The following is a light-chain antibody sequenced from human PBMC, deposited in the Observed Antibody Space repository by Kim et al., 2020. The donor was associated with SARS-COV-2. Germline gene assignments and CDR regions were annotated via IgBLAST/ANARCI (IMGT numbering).Light chain of an antibody. J-gene: IGKJ1*01. CDR3: QQWHDWPQT. CDR2: GAS. V-gene: IGKV3-15*01. CDR1: QSVRTN. Sequence: EIVMTQSPATLSVSPGERATLSCRASQSVRTNIAWYQQKPGQGPRLLIYGASARATGVPARFSGSQSGTEFTLTFSSLQSEEFAVYYCQQWHDWPQTFGQGAKGDIK.